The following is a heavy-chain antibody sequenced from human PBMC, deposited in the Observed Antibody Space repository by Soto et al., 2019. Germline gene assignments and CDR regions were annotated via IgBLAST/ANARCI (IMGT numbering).Heavy chain of an antibody. V-gene: IGHV3-48*02. CDR1: GFSFSTYD. J-gene: IGHJ6*02. Sequence: GGSLRLSCAASGFSFSTYDMNWVRQAPGKGLEWVSYISGGSSRIFYADSVKGRFTISRDNAKNSLYLQMNSLRDEDTGVYYCARVIYGGWSTIKDYYYYAMDVWGQGTTVTVSS. D-gene: IGHD5-12*01. CDR2: ISGGSSRI. CDR3: ARVIYGGWSTIKDYYYYAMDV.